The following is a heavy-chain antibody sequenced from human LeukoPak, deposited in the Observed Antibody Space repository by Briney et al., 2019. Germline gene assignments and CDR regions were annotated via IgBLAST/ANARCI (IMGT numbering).Heavy chain of an antibody. CDR2: IYTGGST. CDR3: AKDEGGGTLDL. J-gene: IGHJ2*01. V-gene: IGHV3-66*01. D-gene: IGHD1-1*01. Sequence: PGGSLRLSCAASGFTVINNYISWVRQAPGKGLEWVSIIYTGGSTNYADSAQGRFIMSRDTSKNTLYLQLSSLRVEDTAVYYCAKDEGGGTLDLWGRGTLVTVSS. CDR1: GFTVINNY.